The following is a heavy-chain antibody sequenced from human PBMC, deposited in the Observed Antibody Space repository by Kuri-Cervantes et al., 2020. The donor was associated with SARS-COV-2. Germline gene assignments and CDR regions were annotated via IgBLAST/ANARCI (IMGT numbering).Heavy chain of an antibody. D-gene: IGHD2-2*01. J-gene: IGHJ4*02. CDR3: ARKGYQLLNDY. CDR2: INHSGST. V-gene: IGHV4-34*01. Sequence: GSLRLSCTVSGASISGYYWSWIRQPPGKGLEWIGEINHSGSTNYNPSLKSQVTISVDTSKNQFSLKLSSVTAADTAVYYCARKGYQLLNDYWGQGTLVTVSS. CDR1: GASISGYY.